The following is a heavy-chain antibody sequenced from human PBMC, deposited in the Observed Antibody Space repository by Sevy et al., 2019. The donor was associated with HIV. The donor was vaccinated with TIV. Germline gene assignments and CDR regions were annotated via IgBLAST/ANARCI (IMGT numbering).Heavy chain of an antibody. CDR1: GGSVSNPNYY. CDR2: IYYSGAT. V-gene: IGHV4-39*07. D-gene: IGHD2-15*01. CDR3: GGSQHFSGDYAGYAFDV. J-gene: IGHJ3*01. Sequence: SETLSLTCSVSGGSVSNPNYYWGWIRQPPGKGLEWIGSIYYSGATSYNPSLESRVTTSVATSNNRFSLILTSVTAAGKAVYFCGGSQHFSGDYAGYAFDVWGQGTMVTVSS.